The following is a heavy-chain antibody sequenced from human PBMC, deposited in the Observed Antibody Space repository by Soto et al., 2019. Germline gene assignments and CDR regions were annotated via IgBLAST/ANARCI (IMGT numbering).Heavy chain of an antibody. V-gene: IGHV1-18*01. J-gene: IGHJ4*02. CDR1: GYTFTSYG. CDR2: ISAHNCNT. D-gene: IGHD1-1*01. Sequence: QVHLVQSGAEVKKPGASVNVSCKGSGYTFTSYGITWVRQAPGQGLEWMGWISAHNCNTDYAQKLQGRVTVTRDTSTSTAYMELRSLRSDDTAVYYCARGRYGDYWGQGALVTVSS. CDR3: ARGRYGDY.